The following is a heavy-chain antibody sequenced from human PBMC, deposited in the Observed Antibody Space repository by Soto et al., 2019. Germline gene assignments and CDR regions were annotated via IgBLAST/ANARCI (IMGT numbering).Heavy chain of an antibody. Sequence: QVQLQQWGAGLLKPSETLSLTCAVYGGSFSGYYWSWIRQPPGKGLEWIGEINHSGSTNYNPSLKSRVTISVDTSKNQFSLKLSSVTAADTAVYYCASAPFGEPPYYFDYWGQGTLVTVSS. J-gene: IGHJ4*02. D-gene: IGHD3-10*01. V-gene: IGHV4-34*01. CDR1: GGSFSGYY. CDR3: ASAPFGEPPYYFDY. CDR2: INHSGST.